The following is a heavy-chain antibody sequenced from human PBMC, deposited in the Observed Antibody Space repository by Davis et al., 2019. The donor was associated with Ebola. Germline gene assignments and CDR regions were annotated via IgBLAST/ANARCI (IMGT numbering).Heavy chain of an antibody. V-gene: IGHV1-8*01. D-gene: IGHD6-13*01. J-gene: IGHJ6*02. Sequence: ASVKVSCKASGYTFTSYDINWVRQATGQGLEWMGWMNPNSGNTGYAQKFQGRVTMTRNTSISTAYMELSSLRSEDTAVYYCARYGSSWYGNPYYYYGMDVWGQGTTVTVSS. CDR1: GYTFTSYD. CDR3: ARYGSSWYGNPYYYYGMDV. CDR2: MNPNSGNT.